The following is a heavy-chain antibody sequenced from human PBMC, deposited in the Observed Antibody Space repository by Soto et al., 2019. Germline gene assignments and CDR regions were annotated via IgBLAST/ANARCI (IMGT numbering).Heavy chain of an antibody. V-gene: IGHV4-59*01. CDR1: GGSINSYY. J-gene: IGHJ6*03. Sequence: QVQLQESGPGLVKPSETLSLTCTVSGGSINSYYWSWIRQPPGKGLEWIGYIYYTGSTKYNPSLNIRVTISVYTSKNRFSLKLSSVTAADTAVYYCARDKANSVMGPYYQYWDVWGKGTTVTVSS. CDR2: IYYTGST. D-gene: IGHD3-16*01. CDR3: ARDKANSVMGPYYQYWDV.